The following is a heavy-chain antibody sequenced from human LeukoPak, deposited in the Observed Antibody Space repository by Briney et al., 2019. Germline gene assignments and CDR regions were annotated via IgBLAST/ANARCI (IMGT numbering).Heavy chain of an antibody. D-gene: IGHD3-3*01. Sequence: ASVKVSCTASGYTFTSYGISWVRQAPGQGLEWMGWISAYNGNTNYAQKLQGRVTMTTDTSTSTAYMELRSLRSDDTAVYYCARGGERFFGELTYYFDYWGQGTLVTVSS. J-gene: IGHJ4*02. CDR1: GYTFTSYG. V-gene: IGHV1-18*01. CDR2: ISAYNGNT. CDR3: ARGGERFFGELTYYFDY.